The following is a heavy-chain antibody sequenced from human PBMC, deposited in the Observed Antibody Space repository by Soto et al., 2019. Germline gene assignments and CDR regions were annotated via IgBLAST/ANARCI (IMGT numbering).Heavy chain of an antibody. Sequence: PSETLSLTCTVSGGSISSYYWSWIRQPPGKGLEWNGYIYYSGSTNYNPSLKSRVTISVDTSKNQFSLKLSSVTAADTAVYYCAREGCSSTSCSPYYYYGMDVWGQGTTVTVSS. CDR1: GGSISSYY. CDR2: IYYSGST. D-gene: IGHD2-2*01. J-gene: IGHJ6*02. CDR3: AREGCSSTSCSPYYYYGMDV. V-gene: IGHV4-59*01.